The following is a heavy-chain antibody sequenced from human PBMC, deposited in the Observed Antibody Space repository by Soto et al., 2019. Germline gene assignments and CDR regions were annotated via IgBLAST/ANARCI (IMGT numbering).Heavy chain of an antibody. Sequence: GGSLRLSCAASGLTFSDYYMTWIRQAPGKGLEWVSGISSSGSTMYYAGSVKGRFTISRDNAKNSLYLQMDSLRAGDTAVYYCARDQGGTGTMPFDYWGQGTLVTVSS. D-gene: IGHD1-7*01. J-gene: IGHJ4*02. CDR3: ARDQGGTGTMPFDY. CDR2: ISSSGSTM. V-gene: IGHV3-11*01. CDR1: GLTFSDYY.